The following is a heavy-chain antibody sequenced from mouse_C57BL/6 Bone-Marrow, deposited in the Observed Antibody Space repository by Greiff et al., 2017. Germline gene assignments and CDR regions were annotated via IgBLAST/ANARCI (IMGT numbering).Heavy chain of an antibody. Sequence: VKLQQSGAELARPGASVKLSCKASGYTFTSYGISWVKQRTGQGLEWIGEIYPRSGNTYYNEKFKGKATLTADKSSSTADMELLSLTSEDSAVYFCARGHYGSSPFAYWGQGTLVTVSA. CDR2: IYPRSGNT. J-gene: IGHJ3*01. D-gene: IGHD1-1*01. CDR3: ARGHYGSSPFAY. CDR1: GYTFTSYG. V-gene: IGHV1-81*01.